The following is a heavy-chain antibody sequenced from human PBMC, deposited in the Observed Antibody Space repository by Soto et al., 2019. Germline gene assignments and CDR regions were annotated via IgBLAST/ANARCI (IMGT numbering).Heavy chain of an antibody. CDR1: GGSISSYY. CDR2: ISYRGST. CDR3: ARHSRGYSGLFDL. Sequence: QVQLQQSGPGLVKPSETLSLTCAVSGGSISSYYGSWIRQPPGKGLEWIGFISYRGSTSYNPSLKGRVTMSVDMSKNQFSLKLNSVTAADTAVYYCARHSRGYSGLFDLWGRGTLVTVSS. V-gene: IGHV4-59*08. J-gene: IGHJ2*01. D-gene: IGHD2-21*01.